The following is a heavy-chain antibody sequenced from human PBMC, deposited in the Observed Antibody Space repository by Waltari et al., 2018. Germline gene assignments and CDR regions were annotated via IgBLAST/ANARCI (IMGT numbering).Heavy chain of an antibody. J-gene: IGHJ4*02. V-gene: IGHV3-23*01. CDR1: RFAFSRYA. D-gene: IGHD4-4*01. Sequence: EVHLLESGGDFVHPGGSLRLSCAASRFAFSRYAMNWVRQAPGRGLGWVARVGGDGAAPIYADSVKGRFTISRDNSKTTLYLQMNSLRVEDTAVYYCATLYSDYADYWGQGTLVTVSS. CDR2: VGGDGAAP. CDR3: ATLYSDYADY.